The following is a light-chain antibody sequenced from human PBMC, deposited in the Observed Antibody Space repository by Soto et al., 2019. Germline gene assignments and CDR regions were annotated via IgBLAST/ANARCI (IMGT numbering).Light chain of an antibody. Sequence: EIVLTQSPVALSLSPVARATLSCRASQSVSSTLLTWYQQKPGQAPRLLIYGVSSRATGIPDRFSGSGSGTDFTLTISRLEPEDFAVYFCQHYGDSSWTFGQGTKVDIK. CDR3: QHYGDSSWT. CDR2: GVS. J-gene: IGKJ1*01. V-gene: IGKV3-20*01. CDR1: QSVSSTL.